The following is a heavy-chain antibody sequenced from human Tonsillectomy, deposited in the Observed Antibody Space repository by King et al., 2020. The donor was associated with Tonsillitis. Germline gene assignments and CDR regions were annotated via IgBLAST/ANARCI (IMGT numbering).Heavy chain of an antibody. D-gene: IGHD6-19*01. J-gene: IGHJ4*02. CDR3: ARGGSPGGWYLDY. CDR2: ISSSSSYI. CDR1: GFTFSSYS. V-gene: IGHV3-21*01. Sequence: VQLVESGGGLVKPGGSLRLSCAASGFTFSSYSMNWVRQAPGKGLEWVSSISSSSSYIFYADSVKGRFTISRDNAENSLYLQMNSLRAEDTAVYYCARGGSPGGWYLDYWGQGTLVTVSS.